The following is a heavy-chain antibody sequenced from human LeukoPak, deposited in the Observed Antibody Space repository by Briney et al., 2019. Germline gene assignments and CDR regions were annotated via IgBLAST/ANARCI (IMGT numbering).Heavy chain of an antibody. CDR1: GYSFTGYY. CDR2: INPDTGGT. Sequence: ASVKVSCKASGYSFTGYYIYWVRQAPGQGLEWMGWINPDTGGTNYAQKFQGRVTMTRDTSISTAYMELSRLRSDDTAVYYCARGHELDMDVWGKGTTVTVSS. CDR3: ARGHELDMDV. D-gene: IGHD1-7*01. J-gene: IGHJ6*03. V-gene: IGHV1-2*02.